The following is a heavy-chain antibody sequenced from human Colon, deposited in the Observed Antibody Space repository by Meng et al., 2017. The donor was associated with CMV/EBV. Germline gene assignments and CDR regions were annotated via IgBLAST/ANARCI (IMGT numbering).Heavy chain of an antibody. CDR2: LYSSAGA. CDR3: ARGDCSSTSCYYFDY. J-gene: IGHJ4*02. Sequence: GGSLRLSCAASGFTVSSLYMGRVRQTPGKGLETVSVLYSSAGAYYADSVKGRFTISRDNSMNTLYLQMSSLRAEDTAVYYCARGDCSSTSCYYFDYWGQGALVTVSS. CDR1: GFTVSSLY. D-gene: IGHD2-2*01. V-gene: IGHV3-53*01.